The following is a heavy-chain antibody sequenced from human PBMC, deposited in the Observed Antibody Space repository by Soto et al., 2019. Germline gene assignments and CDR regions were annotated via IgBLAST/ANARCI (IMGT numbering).Heavy chain of an antibody. CDR1: GYSFTIYW. Sequence: GESLKISCKGSGYSFTIYWISWVRQMPGKGLEWMGRIDPSDSYTNYSPSFQGHVTISADKSISTAYLQWSSLKASDTAMYYCARRLRMVYYYGMDVWGQGTTVTVSS. V-gene: IGHV5-10-1*01. D-gene: IGHD2-8*01. CDR2: IDPSDSYT. CDR3: ARRLRMVYYYGMDV. J-gene: IGHJ6*02.